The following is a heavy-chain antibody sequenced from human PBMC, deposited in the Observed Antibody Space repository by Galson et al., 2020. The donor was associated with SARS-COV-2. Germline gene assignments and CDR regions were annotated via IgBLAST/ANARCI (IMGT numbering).Heavy chain of an antibody. V-gene: IGHV4-59*01. D-gene: IGHD3-3*01. CDR1: DGSISSYY. J-gene: IGHJ6*02. CDR3: AGSQGTLDLYGMDV. Sequence: SETLSLTCTVSDGSISSYYWSWIRQPPGKGLEWIGYIYYSGSTNYNPSLKSRVTISVDTSKNQFSLKLSSVTAADTAVYYCAGSQGTLDLYGMDVWGQGTTVTVFS. CDR2: IYYSGST.